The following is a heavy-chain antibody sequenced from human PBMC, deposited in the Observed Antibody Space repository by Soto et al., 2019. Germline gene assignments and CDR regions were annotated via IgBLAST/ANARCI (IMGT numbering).Heavy chain of an antibody. Sequence: QLQLQESGPGLVKPSETLSLTCTVSGGSISSSSYYWGWIRQPPGKGLEWIGSIYYSGSTYYNPSLKSRVTISVDTSKNQFSLKLSSVTAADTAVYYCASSGWFQNAFDIWGQGTMVTVSS. CDR3: ASSGWFQNAFDI. D-gene: IGHD6-19*01. CDR1: GGSISSSSYY. V-gene: IGHV4-39*01. CDR2: IYYSGST. J-gene: IGHJ3*02.